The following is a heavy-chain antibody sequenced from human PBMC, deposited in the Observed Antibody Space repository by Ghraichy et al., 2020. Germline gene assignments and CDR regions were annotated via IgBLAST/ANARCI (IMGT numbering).Heavy chain of an antibody. Sequence: ASVKVSCKASGYTFTSYGISWVRQAPGQGLEWMGWISAYNGNTNYAQKLQGRVTKTTDTSTSTAYMELRSLRSDDTAVYYCARSVVVAATPRADFDYWGQGTLVTVSS. D-gene: IGHD2-15*01. CDR1: GYTFTSYG. CDR3: ARSVVVAATPRADFDY. V-gene: IGHV1-18*01. J-gene: IGHJ4*02. CDR2: ISAYNGNT.